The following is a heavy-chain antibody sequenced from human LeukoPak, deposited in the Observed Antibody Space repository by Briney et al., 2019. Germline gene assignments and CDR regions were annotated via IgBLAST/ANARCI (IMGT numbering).Heavy chain of an antibody. CDR2: IKQDGSET. CDR1: GYTFSIYW. J-gene: IGHJ4*02. CDR3: RRKNSGSLSLEY. D-gene: IGHD1-26*01. V-gene: IGHV3-7*01. Sequence: GGSLRLSCAASGYTFSIYWMNWVRQAPGKGLEWVASIKQDGSETYYMESVQGRFTISRDNDMNFLYLQLSSLRAEDTAVYYCRRKNSGSLSLEYWGQGTLVTVSS.